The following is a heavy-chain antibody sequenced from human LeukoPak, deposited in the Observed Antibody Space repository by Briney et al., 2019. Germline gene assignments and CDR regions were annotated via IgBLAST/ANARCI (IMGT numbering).Heavy chain of an antibody. V-gene: IGHV4-34*01. J-gene: IGHJ4*02. D-gene: IGHD6-13*01. CDR2: INHSGST. CDR3: ARGLAAAGTDSPSSFDY. Sequence: SETLSLTCAVYGGSFSGYYWSWIRQPPGKGLEWIGEINHSGSTNYNPSLKSRVTISVDTSKNQFSLKLSSVTAADTAVYYCARGLAAAGTDSPSSFDYWGQGTLVTVSS. CDR1: GGSFSGYY.